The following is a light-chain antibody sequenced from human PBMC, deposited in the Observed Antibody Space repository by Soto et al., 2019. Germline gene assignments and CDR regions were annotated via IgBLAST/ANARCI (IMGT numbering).Light chain of an antibody. CDR1: SGHSDYA. V-gene: IGLV4-69*01. J-gene: IGLJ3*02. Sequence: QLVLTQSPSASASLGTSVKVTCTLSSGHSDYAIAWHQLQPNKGPRFLMRLNSDGTHARGDGIPDRFSGSSSGAERYLTISSLQSEDEGDYYCQAWGTGIWLFGGGTKVTVL. CDR3: QAWGTGIWL. CDR2: LNSDGTH.